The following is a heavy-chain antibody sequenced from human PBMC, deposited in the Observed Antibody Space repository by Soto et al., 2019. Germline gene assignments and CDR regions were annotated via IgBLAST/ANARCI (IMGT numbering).Heavy chain of an antibody. CDR2: INAGNGNT. CDR1: GYTFTSYA. J-gene: IGHJ5*02. D-gene: IGHD6-19*01. CDR3: ARSRAVAGRYLNWFDP. V-gene: IGHV1-3*01. Sequence: ASVKVSCKASGYTFTSYAMHWVRQAPGQRLEWMGWINAGNGNTKYSQKFQGRVTITRDTSASTAYMELSSLRSEDTAVYYCARSRAVAGRYLNWFDPWGQGTLVTVSS.